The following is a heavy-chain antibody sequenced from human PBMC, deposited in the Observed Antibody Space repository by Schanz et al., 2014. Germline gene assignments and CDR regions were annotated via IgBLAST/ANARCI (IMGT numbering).Heavy chain of an antibody. CDR2: IIPILGIA. V-gene: IGHV1-69*02. Sequence: VQLEQSGAEVKKPGASVKVSCKASGYSFISHAIHWVRQAPGQRLEWMGRIIPILGIANYAQKFQGRVTITADRSTSTAYMELSSLRSEDTAVYYCARLDSSSWYPRYWGQGTLVTVSS. CDR3: ARLDSSSWYPRY. D-gene: IGHD6-13*01. CDR1: GYSFISHA. J-gene: IGHJ4*02.